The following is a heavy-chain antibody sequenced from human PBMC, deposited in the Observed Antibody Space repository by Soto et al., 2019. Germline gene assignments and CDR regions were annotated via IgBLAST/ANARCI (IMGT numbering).Heavy chain of an antibody. J-gene: IGHJ6*02. D-gene: IGHD5-12*01. CDR1: GDSISSGGYY. CDR2: IYYDGNT. Sequence: QLQLQQSGPGLVKPSDTLSLSCSVSGDSISSGGYYWVWIRQPPGKGLEWIGSIYYDGNTFYNASLNSRLTISRDTSKNQFSLKLSSVTAADTAVYYCASRLGYGYAMDVWGQGTTVTVSS. CDR3: ASRLGYGYAMDV. V-gene: IGHV4-39*01.